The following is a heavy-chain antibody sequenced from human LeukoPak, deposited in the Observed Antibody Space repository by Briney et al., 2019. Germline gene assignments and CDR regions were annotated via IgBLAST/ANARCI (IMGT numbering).Heavy chain of an antibody. CDR3: ARFGNSPYNHYYYYYMDV. J-gene: IGHJ6*03. V-gene: IGHV3-53*01. D-gene: IGHD4-23*01. CDR2: IYSGGTT. Sequence: GSLRLSCAASGFTVSSNYMSWVRQAPGKGLEWVSVIYSGGTTYYADSVKGRFTISRDSSKNTLYLQMNSLRAEDTAVYYCARFGNSPYNHYYYYYMDVWGKGTTVTVSS. CDR1: GFTVSSNY.